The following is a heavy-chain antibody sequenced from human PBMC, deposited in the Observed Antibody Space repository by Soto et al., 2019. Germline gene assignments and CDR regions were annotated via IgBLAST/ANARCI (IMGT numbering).Heavy chain of an antibody. V-gene: IGHV3-23*01. J-gene: IGHJ4*02. Sequence: EVQLLESGGGLVQPGGSLRLSCAASGFTFSSYAMCWVRQAPGKGLEWVSTITDTGGTTYYADSVKGRFTISRDNSKNTLYLQTNSLRAEDTAVYYCVKDFFSSGGWGQGILVTVSS. D-gene: IGHD3-10*01. CDR2: ITDTGGTT. CDR3: VKDFFSSGG. CDR1: GFTFSSYA.